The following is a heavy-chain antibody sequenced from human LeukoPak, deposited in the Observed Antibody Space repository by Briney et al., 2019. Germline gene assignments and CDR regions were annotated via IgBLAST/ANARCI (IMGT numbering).Heavy chain of an antibody. J-gene: IGHJ4*02. V-gene: IGHV4-4*07. Sequence: SETLSLTCTVSGGSISSYHWSWIRQPAGKGLEWIGRIYTSGSTNYNPSLKSRVTMSVDTSKNQFSLKLSSVTAADTAVYYCAREGRVSSAWNDPVTRFDYWGQGTLVTVSS. CDR2: IYTSGST. CDR1: GGSISSYH. CDR3: AREGRVSSAWNDPVTRFDY. D-gene: IGHD1-1*01.